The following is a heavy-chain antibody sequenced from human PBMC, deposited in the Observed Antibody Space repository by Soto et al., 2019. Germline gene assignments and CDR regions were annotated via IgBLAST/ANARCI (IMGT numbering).Heavy chain of an antibody. CDR2: ISGSGDST. CDR1: GFTFSNYA. V-gene: IGHV3-23*01. Sequence: EVQLLESGGGLVQPGGSLRLSCTASGFTFSNYAMSWVRQAPGKGLEWVSTISGSGDSTNYADSVKGQFAISRDNSKHNLYVQMDSLRVEDTAVYYCAKENRRGYCSGGICYGYFDYWGQGTLVTVSS. CDR3: AKENRRGYCSGGICYGYFDY. J-gene: IGHJ4*02. D-gene: IGHD2-15*01.